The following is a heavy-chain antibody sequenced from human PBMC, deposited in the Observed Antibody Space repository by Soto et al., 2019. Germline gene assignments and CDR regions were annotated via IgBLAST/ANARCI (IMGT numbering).Heavy chain of an antibody. Sequence: GGSLRLSCAASGFTFSSYAMHWVRQAPGRGLEWVAVISYDGSNKYYADSVKGRFTISRDNSKNTLYLQMNSLRAEDTAVYYCARETYSSGWTPTFDYWGQGTLVTVSS. CDR2: ISYDGSNK. CDR1: GFTFSSYA. CDR3: ARETYSSGWTPTFDY. D-gene: IGHD6-19*01. J-gene: IGHJ4*02. V-gene: IGHV3-30-3*01.